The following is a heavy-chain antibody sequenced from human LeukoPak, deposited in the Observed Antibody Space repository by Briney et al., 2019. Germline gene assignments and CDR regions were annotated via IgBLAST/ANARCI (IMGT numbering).Heavy chain of an antibody. Sequence: PSQTLSLTCTVSGGSISSGAYYWSWVRQPPGKGLEWIGNVYFSGSAYYNLSLESRTTISVDTSNNQFSLRLSSVTAADTAVYYCARDSPYSDYHRGLDPWGQGALVTVSS. CDR3: ARDSPYSDYHRGLDP. D-gene: IGHD4-11*01. CDR1: GGSISSGAYY. V-gene: IGHV4-30-4*01. J-gene: IGHJ5*02. CDR2: VYFSGSA.